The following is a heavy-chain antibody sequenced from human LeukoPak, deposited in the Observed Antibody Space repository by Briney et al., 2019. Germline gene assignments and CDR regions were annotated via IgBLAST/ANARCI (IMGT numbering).Heavy chain of an antibody. Sequence: GGSLRLSCVVSGFXVSSNCMSWVRQAPGKGLEWVSVIHTSGSGGTTFYTDSVEGRFTISRDNSKNTLYLQMDSLRAEDTAVYYCARERGWEAAYYYGMDVWGQGTTVTVSS. D-gene: IGHD1-26*01. CDR2: IHTSGSGGTT. V-gene: IGHV3-66*01. J-gene: IGHJ6*02. CDR3: ARERGWEAAYYYGMDV. CDR1: GFXVSSNC.